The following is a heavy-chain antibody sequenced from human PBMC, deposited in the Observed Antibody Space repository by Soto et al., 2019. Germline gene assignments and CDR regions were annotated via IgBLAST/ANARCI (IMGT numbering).Heavy chain of an antibody. CDR1: GGSFSANY. J-gene: IGHJ4*02. CDR2: INHRGST. V-gene: IGHV4-34*01. CDR3: ASARFDY. Sequence: QVQLQLWGAGLLKPSETLSLTCAVYGGSFSANYWTWIRQPPGKGLEWIGEINHRGSTNYSPSLKNRVTISVDTSNNHFSLKLTSVTAADTAVYYCASARFDYWGRGILVTVSS.